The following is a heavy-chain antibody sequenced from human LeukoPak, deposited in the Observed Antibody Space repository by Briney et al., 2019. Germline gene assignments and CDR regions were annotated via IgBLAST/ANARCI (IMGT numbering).Heavy chain of an antibody. D-gene: IGHD3-22*01. J-gene: IGHJ4*02. V-gene: IGHV1-2*06. CDR3: ARTYYYDSSGYPPFDY. CDR2: INPNSGGT. Sequence: GASVKVSCKASGYTFTGYYMHWVRQAPGQGLEWMGRINPNSGGTNYAQKFQGRVTMTRDTSISTAYMELSRLRSDDTAVYYCARTYYYDSSGYPPFDYWGQGTLVTVSS. CDR1: GYTFTGYY.